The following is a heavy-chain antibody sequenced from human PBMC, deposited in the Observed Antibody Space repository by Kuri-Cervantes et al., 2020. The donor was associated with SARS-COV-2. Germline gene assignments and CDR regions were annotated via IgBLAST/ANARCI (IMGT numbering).Heavy chain of an antibody. D-gene: IGHD1-26*01. V-gene: IGHV3-20*04. CDR1: GFTFDDYG. CDR2: INWNGVRT. CDR3: ARAGTSGSYLGY. Sequence: GGSLRLSCAASGFTFDDYGMSWVRQAPGKGLEWVSGINWNGVRTGYTDSVKGRFTISRDNAKNSLHLQMNSLRAEDTAFYYCARAGTSGSYLGYWGQGTLVTVSS. J-gene: IGHJ4*02.